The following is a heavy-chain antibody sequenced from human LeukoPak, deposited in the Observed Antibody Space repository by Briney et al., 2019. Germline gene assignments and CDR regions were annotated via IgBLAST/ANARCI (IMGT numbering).Heavy chain of an antibody. Sequence: SETLSLTCTVSGGSISSGSYYWSWIRQPAGKGLEWIGRIYTSGSTNYNPSLTSRVTISVDTSKNQFSLKLSSVPAADTAVYYCARERVRSGWAYDIWGQGTMVTVSS. D-gene: IGHD6-19*01. CDR1: GGSISSGSYY. CDR2: IYTSGST. CDR3: ARERVRSGWAYDI. V-gene: IGHV4-61*02. J-gene: IGHJ3*02.